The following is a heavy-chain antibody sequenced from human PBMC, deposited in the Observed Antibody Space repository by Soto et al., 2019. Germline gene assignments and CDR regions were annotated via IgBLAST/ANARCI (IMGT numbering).Heavy chain of an antibody. Sequence: EVQLLESGGGLVQPGGSLRLSCAASGFTFSSYAMSWVRQAPGKGLEWVSAISGSGGSTYYADSVKGRFTISRDNSNNVLDLQISSVRAEDSAVYYCAKVLGGSRGCYSFDLNASDYWGEGTLVTVSS. J-gene: IGHJ4*02. CDR1: GFTFSSYA. V-gene: IGHV3-23*01. D-gene: IGHD1-26*01. CDR2: ISGSGGST. CDR3: AKVLGGSRGCYSFDLNASDY.